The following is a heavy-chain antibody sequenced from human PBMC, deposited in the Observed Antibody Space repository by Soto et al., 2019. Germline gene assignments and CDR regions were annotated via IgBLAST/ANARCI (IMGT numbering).Heavy chain of an antibody. V-gene: IGHV4-61*01. CDR1: DGSVSSGSYY. CDR2: IYSSGST. D-gene: IGHD5-12*01. J-gene: IGHJ4*02. Sequence: SETLSLTCSVSDGSVSSGSYYWTWIRQPPGKGLEWIGYIYSSGSTLYNPSLKSRVIISVDTSMNQFSLKLSSVTAADTAVYYCARDSLALFDSWGQGTLVTVSS. CDR3: ARDSLALFDS.